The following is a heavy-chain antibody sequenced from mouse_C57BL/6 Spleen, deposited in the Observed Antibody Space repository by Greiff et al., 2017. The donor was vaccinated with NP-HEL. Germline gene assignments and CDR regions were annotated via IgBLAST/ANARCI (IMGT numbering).Heavy chain of an antibody. CDR2: ISSGGSYT. Sequence: EVMLVESGGDLVKPGGSLKLSCAASGFTFSSYGMSWVRQTPDKRLEWVATISSGGSYTYYPDSVTGRFTISRDNAKNTLYLQMSSLKSEDTAMYYCARRDGYYEDYYAMDYWGQGTSVTVSS. J-gene: IGHJ4*01. D-gene: IGHD2-3*01. V-gene: IGHV5-6*02. CDR3: ARRDGYYEDYYAMDY. CDR1: GFTFSSYG.